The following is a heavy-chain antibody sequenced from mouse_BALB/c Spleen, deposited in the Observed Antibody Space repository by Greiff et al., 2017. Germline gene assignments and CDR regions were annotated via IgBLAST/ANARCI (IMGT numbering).Heavy chain of an antibody. CDR2: ISSGSSTI. D-gene: IGHD1-2*01. Sequence: EVQVVESGGGLVQPGGSRKLSCAASGFTFSSFGMHWVRQAPEKGLEWVAYISSGSSTIYYADTVKGRFTISRDNPKNTLFLQMTSLRSEDTAMYYCARDDGPSPWFAYWGQGTLVTVSA. CDR1: GFTFSSFG. J-gene: IGHJ3*01. V-gene: IGHV5-17*02. CDR3: ARDDGPSPWFAY.